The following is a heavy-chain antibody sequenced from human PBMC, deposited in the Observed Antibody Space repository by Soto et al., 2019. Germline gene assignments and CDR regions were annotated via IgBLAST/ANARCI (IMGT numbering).Heavy chain of an antibody. Sequence: SETLSLTCAVSGGSISSSNWLSWFLQPPWKGLEWIGEIYHSGSTNYNPSLKSRVTISVDKSKNQFSLKLSSVTAADTAVYYCARDPRFLEWLGDYYYGMDVWGQGTTVTVSS. CDR3: ARDPRFLEWLGDYYYGMDV. V-gene: IGHV4-4*02. CDR2: IYHSGST. CDR1: GGSISSSNW. J-gene: IGHJ6*02. D-gene: IGHD3-3*01.